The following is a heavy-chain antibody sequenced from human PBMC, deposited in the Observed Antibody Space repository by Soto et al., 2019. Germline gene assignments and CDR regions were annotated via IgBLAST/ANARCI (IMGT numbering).Heavy chain of an antibody. CDR1: GGTFSSYA. J-gene: IGHJ5*02. Sequence: ASVKVSCKASGGTFSSYAISWVRQAPGQGLEWMGGIIPIFGTANYAQKFQGRVTITADESTSTAYMELSSLRSEDTAVYYCARAPLRDGYNSNWFDPWGQGTLVTVSS. V-gene: IGHV1-69*13. D-gene: IGHD1-1*01. CDR2: IIPIFGTA. CDR3: ARAPLRDGYNSNWFDP.